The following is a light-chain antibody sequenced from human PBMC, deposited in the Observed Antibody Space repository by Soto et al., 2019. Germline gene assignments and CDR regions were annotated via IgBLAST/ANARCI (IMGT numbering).Light chain of an antibody. Sequence: DIQMTQSPFSVSASVGDRVTITCRASQDISSWLAWYQQKPGKVPKLVIYAASSLQSGGPSRFSGSGAGTDFTLTISSLEPEDFATYYCQQASSFPLTFGGGTKVEIK. J-gene: IGKJ4*01. CDR1: QDISSW. CDR3: QQASSFPLT. V-gene: IGKV1-12*01. CDR2: AAS.